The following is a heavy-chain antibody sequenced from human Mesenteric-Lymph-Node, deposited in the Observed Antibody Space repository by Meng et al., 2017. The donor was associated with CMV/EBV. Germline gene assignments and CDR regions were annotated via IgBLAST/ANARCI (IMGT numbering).Heavy chain of an antibody. V-gene: IGHV3-30*02. D-gene: IGHD4-11*01. CDR1: GFTFSSYE. J-gene: IGHJ6*02. Sequence: GESLKISCAASGFTFSSYEMNWVRQAPGKGLEWVAFFRFDGITKKYHPSVEGRFTISRDNAKNSLYLQMNSLRAEDTAVYYCARDGTTVTTYYYYGMDVWGQGTTVTVSS. CDR3: ARDGTTVTTYYYYGMDV. CDR2: FRFDGITK.